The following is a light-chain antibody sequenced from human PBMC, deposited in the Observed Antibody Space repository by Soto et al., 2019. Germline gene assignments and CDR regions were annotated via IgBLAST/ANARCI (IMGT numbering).Light chain of an antibody. CDR2: DTA. J-gene: IGLJ3*02. CDR3: LLSYSGTNWV. CDR1: SGAFTRGQF. V-gene: IGLV7-46*01. Sequence: QAVVTQEPSLTVSPGGTVTLTCGSSSGAFTRGQFPYWFQQKHGQAPMTLIYDTASKHSWTPARFSGSLLGGKAALTLAGAQTDDEADYYCLLSYSGTNWVFGGGTKLTVL.